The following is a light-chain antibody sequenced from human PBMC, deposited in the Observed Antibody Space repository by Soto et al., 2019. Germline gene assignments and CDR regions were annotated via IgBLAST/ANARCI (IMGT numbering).Light chain of an antibody. CDR3: QLYGSSPKM. CDR2: GAS. Sequence: EIVLTHSPSTLSFTPVQRPNLSCRSTHTISSTYLAWYQQNPGQAPKLLIHGASTRATGIPDRFSGSGSGTDFTLTISRLEPEDFAVYYCQLYGSSPKMFGQGSKVGIK. J-gene: IGKJ1*01. V-gene: IGKV3-20*01. CDR1: HTISSTY.